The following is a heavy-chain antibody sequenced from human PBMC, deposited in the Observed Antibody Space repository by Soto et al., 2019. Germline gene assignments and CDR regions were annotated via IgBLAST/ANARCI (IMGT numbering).Heavy chain of an antibody. CDR3: ARDQSGAADF. Sequence: TETTSLTCTISFASMCTNYCNWIRQSDEKGLEWIGRISATGTTTYIPSLKSRITLSVDTSKNEFSLNLKFVTAADTAVYFCARDQSGAADFWGPGTLVT. J-gene: IGHJ3*01. CDR1: FASMCTNY. D-gene: IGHD7-27*01. CDR2: ISATGTT. V-gene: IGHV4-4*07.